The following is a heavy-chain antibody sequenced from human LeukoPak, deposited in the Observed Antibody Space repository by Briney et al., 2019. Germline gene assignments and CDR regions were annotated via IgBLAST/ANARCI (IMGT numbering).Heavy chain of an antibody. Sequence: GGSLRLSCAASGFTFSSYAMSWVRQAPGKGLEWVSSISSSTSYIYYAGSVKGRFTISKDNAKNSLYLQMNSLRAEDTAVYYCARAGGSTVSHSDYWGQGTLVTVSS. D-gene: IGHD4-17*01. CDR1: GFTFSSYA. CDR2: ISSSTSYI. J-gene: IGHJ4*02. V-gene: IGHV3-21*01. CDR3: ARAGGSTVSHSDY.